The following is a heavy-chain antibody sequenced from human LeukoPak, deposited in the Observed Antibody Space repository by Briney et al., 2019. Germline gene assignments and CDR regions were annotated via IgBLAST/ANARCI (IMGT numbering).Heavy chain of an antibody. V-gene: IGHV4-39*01. CDR3: ARLGPLFLQLDRLGDYYGMDV. Sequence: PSETLSLTCTVSGGSISSSSYYWGWIRQPPGKGLEWIGYIYDSGSTYYNPSLKSRVTISVDTSKNQFSLKLSSVTAADTAVYYCARLGPLFLQLDRLGDYYGMDVWGQGTTVTVSS. J-gene: IGHJ6*02. CDR2: IYDSGST. CDR1: GGSISSSSYY. D-gene: IGHD6-13*01.